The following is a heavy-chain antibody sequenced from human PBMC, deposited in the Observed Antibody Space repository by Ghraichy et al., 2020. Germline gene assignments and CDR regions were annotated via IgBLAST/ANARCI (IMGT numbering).Heavy chain of an antibody. D-gene: IGHD1-26*01. CDR2: IVVGSGET. CDR3: AADRGATNLPDY. V-gene: IGHV1-58*02. Sequence: SVKVSCKASGFTFTSSTIHGMRQALVQRLEWIGWIVVGSGETNYAQNFQERVTITRDMSTSTAYMELSSLRSEDTAVYYCAADRGATNLPDYWGQGTLVTVSS. CDR1: GFTFTSST. J-gene: IGHJ4*02.